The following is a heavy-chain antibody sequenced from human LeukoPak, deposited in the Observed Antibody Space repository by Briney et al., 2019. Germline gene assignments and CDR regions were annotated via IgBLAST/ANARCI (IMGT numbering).Heavy chain of an antibody. J-gene: IGHJ4*02. CDR1: GYTFTSYD. D-gene: IGHD6-19*01. Sequence: GASVRVSCKASGYTFTSYDINWVRQATGQGLEWMGWMNPNSGNTGYAQKFQGRVTMARNTSISTAYMELSSLRSEDTAVYYCATEGVAGTFQIYYWGQGTLVTVSS. CDR2: MNPNSGNT. V-gene: IGHV1-8*01. CDR3: ATEGVAGTFQIYY.